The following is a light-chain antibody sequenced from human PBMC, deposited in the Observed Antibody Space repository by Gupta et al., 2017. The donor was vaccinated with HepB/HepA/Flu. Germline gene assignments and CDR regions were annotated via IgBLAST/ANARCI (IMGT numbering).Light chain of an antibody. CDR2: DVS. J-gene: IGLJ2*01. CDR3: SSLTDTTTLVV. V-gene: IGLV2-14*01. CDR1: TNDVGGYNY. Sequence: QSALTQPASVSGSPGRSITISCTATTNDVGGYNYVSWYQQHPGKAPKLLIYDVSNQPSGVANRFSGSKSGNTASLTIAGLQAEDEADYYCSSLTDTTTLVVFGGGTKVTVL.